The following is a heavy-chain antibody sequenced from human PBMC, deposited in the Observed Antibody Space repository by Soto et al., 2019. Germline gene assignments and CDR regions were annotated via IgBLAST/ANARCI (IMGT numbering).Heavy chain of an antibody. CDR1: GFTFSSYA. CDR2: ISGSGSST. D-gene: IGHD3-3*01. CDR3: AKDSYDFRSGYPDY. J-gene: IGHJ4*02. V-gene: IGHV3-23*01. Sequence: GGSLRLSCAASGFTFSSYAMSWVRQAPGKGLEWVSAISGSGSSTYYADSMKGRSTISRDNSKNTLYLQMNSLRAEDTAVYYCAKDSYDFRSGYPDYWGQGTLVTVSS.